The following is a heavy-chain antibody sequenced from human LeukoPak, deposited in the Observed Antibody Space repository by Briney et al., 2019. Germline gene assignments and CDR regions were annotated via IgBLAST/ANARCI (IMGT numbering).Heavy chain of an antibody. J-gene: IGHJ6*03. CDR3: ARGLGSSWWGNYMDV. V-gene: IGHV4-34*01. Sequence: PSETLSLTCAVYGGSFSGYYWSWIRQPPGKGLEWIGEINHSGSTNYNPSLKSRFTISVDTSKNQFSLKLSSVTAADTAVYYCARGLGSSWWGNYMDVWGKGTTVIISS. CDR2: INHSGST. CDR1: GGSFSGYY. D-gene: IGHD6-13*01.